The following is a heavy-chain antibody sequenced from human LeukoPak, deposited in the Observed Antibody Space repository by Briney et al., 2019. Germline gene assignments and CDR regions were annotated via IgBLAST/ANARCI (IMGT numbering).Heavy chain of an antibody. J-gene: IGHJ4*02. D-gene: IGHD6-19*01. CDR2: ISAYNGST. CDR1: GYTFTSYG. CDR3: ARASASRFIAVDLFDY. Sequence: ASEKASCKASGYTFTSYGISWVRQAPGQGLEWMGWISAYNGSTNYAQKLQGRVTMTTDTSTSTAYMELRSLRSDDTAVYYCARASASRFIAVDLFDYWGQGTLVTVSS. V-gene: IGHV1-18*01.